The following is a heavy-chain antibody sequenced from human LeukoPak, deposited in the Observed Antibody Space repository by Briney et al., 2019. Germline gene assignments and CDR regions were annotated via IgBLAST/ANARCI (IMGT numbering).Heavy chain of an antibody. J-gene: IGHJ6*02. D-gene: IGHD5-12*01. CDR2: IYSGGST. CDR1: GFTVSSNY. Sequence: GGSLRLSCAASGFTVSSNYMSWVRQAPGKGLEWVSVIYSGGSTYYADSVKGRFTISRDNSKNTLYLQMNSLRAEDTAVYYCARSQVATNYYYYYYGMDVWGQGTTVTVSS. V-gene: IGHV3-53*01. CDR3: ARSQVATNYYYYYYGMDV.